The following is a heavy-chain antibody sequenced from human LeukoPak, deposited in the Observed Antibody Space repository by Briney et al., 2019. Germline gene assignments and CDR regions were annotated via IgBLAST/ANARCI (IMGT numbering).Heavy chain of an antibody. CDR3: ARADFDFWSGYNS. CDR2: ISSNGDST. V-gene: IGHV3-64*01. J-gene: IGHJ4*02. D-gene: IGHD3-3*01. Sequence: PGGSLRLSCAASGFTFSRYGMHWVRQAPGKGLEYVSAISSNGDSTYYGNSVKGGFTISRDNSKNTLYLQMGSLRAEDMAVYYCARADFDFWSGYNSWGQGTLVTVSS. CDR1: GFTFSRYG.